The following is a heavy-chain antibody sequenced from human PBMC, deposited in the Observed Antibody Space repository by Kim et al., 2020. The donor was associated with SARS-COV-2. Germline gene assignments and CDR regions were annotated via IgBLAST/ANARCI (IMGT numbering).Heavy chain of an antibody. CDR2: INPSGGST. Sequence: ASVKVSCKASGYTFTSYYMHWVRQAPGQGLEWMGMINPSGGSTSYAQKFQGRVTMTRDTSTSTVYMELSSQRSEDTAVYYCARDRRITIFGVATPAYYGMDVWGQGTTVTVSS. CDR1: GYTFTSYY. CDR3: ARDRRITIFGVATPAYYGMDV. D-gene: IGHD3-3*01. J-gene: IGHJ6*02. V-gene: IGHV1-46*01.